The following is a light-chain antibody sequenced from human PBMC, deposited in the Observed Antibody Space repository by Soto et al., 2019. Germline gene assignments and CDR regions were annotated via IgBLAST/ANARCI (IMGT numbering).Light chain of an antibody. J-gene: IGKJ5*01. CDR1: QSVSSY. Sequence: EIVLTQSPATLSLSPGERATLSCRASQSVSSYLAWYQQKPGQAPRLLIYDASNRATGIPARFSGSGSGTNFTLTISSLELKVFEFIYCQQRGTGLPITCAKGPGLDIK. CDR2: DAS. CDR3: QQRGTGLPIT. V-gene: IGKV3-11*01.